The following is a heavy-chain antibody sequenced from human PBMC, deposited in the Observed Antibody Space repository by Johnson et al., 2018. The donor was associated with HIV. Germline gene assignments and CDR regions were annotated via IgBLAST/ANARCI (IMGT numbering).Heavy chain of an antibody. J-gene: IGHJ3*02. CDR2: SNWNGGSQ. Sequence: VQLVESGGGVVRPGGSLRLSCAASGFTFGDYGMSWVRQVPGKGLEWVAGSNWNGGSQGYADSVKGRLTISRDNSKNTLYLQMESLRADDTAVYYCAKDRSGSWYLAGAFDMWGQGTMVTVSS. V-gene: IGHV3-20*04. CDR1: GFTFGDYG. CDR3: AKDRSGSWYLAGAFDM. D-gene: IGHD6-13*01.